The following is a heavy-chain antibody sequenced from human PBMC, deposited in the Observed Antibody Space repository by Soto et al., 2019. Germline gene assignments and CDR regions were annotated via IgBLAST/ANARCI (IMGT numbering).Heavy chain of an antibody. V-gene: IGHV1-2*04. CDR2: INPNSGGT. J-gene: IGHJ6*02. CDR1: GYTFTGYY. CDR3: ARDLLQDYYYGMDV. D-gene: IGHD2-15*01. Sequence: VKVSCKASGYTFTGYYMHWVRQAPGQGLEWMGWINPNSGGTNYAQKFQGWVTMTRDTSISTAYMELSRLRSDDTAVYYCARDLLQDYYYGMDVWGQGTTVTVSS.